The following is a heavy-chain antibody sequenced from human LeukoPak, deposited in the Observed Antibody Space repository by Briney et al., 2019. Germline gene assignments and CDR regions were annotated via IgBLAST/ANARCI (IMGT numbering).Heavy chain of an antibody. J-gene: IGHJ5*02. Sequence: GGSLRLSCAASGFTFSSYTMKWVRQAPGKGLEWVSSISSSSSYIYYADSVKGRFTISRDNAKNSLYLQMNSLRAEDTAVYYCARRLSSSWFDPWGQGTLVTVSS. D-gene: IGHD6-6*01. CDR1: GFTFSSYT. CDR2: ISSSSSYI. CDR3: ARRLSSSWFDP. V-gene: IGHV3-21*01.